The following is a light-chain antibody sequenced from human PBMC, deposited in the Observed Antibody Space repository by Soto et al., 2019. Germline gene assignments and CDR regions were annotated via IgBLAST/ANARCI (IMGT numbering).Light chain of an antibody. V-gene: IGLV2-14*03. J-gene: IGLJ1*01. Sequence: QSVLTQPASLSGSPGQSITISCTGTSSDVGGYNYVSWYQQHPGKAPKLMIYDVSNRPSGVSNRFSGSKSGNTASLTISGLQAEDEADYYCNSYRASSTTHYVFGTGTKLPVL. CDR3: NSYRASSTTHYV. CDR1: SSDVGGYNY. CDR2: DVS.